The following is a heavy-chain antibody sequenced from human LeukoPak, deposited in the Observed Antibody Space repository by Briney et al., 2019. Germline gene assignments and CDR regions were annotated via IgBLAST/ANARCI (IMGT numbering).Heavy chain of an antibody. CDR2: ISAYNGNT. J-gene: IGHJ5*02. Sequence: GASVKVSCKASGYTFTSYGISWVRQAPGQGLEWMGWISAYNGNTNYAQKLQGRVTMTTDTSTSTAYVELRSLRSDATAVYYCARGLVPAAICWWFDPWGQGTLVTVSS. CDR1: GYTFTSYG. V-gene: IGHV1-18*01. CDR3: ARGLVPAAICWWFDP. D-gene: IGHD2-2*02.